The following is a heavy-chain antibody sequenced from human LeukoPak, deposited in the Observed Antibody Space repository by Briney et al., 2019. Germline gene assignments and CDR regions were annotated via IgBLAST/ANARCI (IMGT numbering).Heavy chain of an antibody. CDR3: TTDTWYSAGH. D-gene: IGHD2-15*01. CDR2: IKKDGSEK. Sequence: GGSLRLSCTASGFVFSGSWMAWIRQAPGKGLEWVAIIKKDGSEKYYVDSMKGRFTISRDNAKNSLFLQMNSLRAEDTAIYYCTTDTWYSAGHWGQGTLVTVSS. V-gene: IGHV3-7*03. J-gene: IGHJ4*02. CDR1: GFVFSGSW.